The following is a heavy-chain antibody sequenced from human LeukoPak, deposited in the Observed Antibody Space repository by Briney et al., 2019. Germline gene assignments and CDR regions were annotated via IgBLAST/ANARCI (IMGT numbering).Heavy chain of an antibody. CDR2: IRYDGSNK. Sequence: GGSLRLSCAASGFTFSSYGMHWVRQAPGKGLEWVAFIRYDGSNKYYADSVKGRFTISRDNSKNTLYLQMNSLRAEDTAVYYCAKGGVVVVPAAREDYFDYWGQGTLVTVSS. J-gene: IGHJ4*02. CDR3: AKGGVVVVPAAREDYFDY. CDR1: GFTFSSYG. D-gene: IGHD2-2*01. V-gene: IGHV3-30*02.